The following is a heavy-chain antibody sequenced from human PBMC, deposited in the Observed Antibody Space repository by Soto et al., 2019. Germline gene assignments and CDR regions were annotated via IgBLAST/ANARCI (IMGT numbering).Heavy chain of an antibody. CDR2: ISGSGGST. Sequence: QPGGSLRLSCAASGFTFSSYAMSWVRQAPGKGLEWVSAISGSGGSTYYADSVKGRFTISRDNSKNTLYLQMNSLRAEDTAVYYCAKDLGCSSTSCYAHAYYYYGMDVWGQGTTVTVSS. CDR1: GFTFSSYA. D-gene: IGHD2-2*01. V-gene: IGHV3-23*01. CDR3: AKDLGCSSTSCYAHAYYYYGMDV. J-gene: IGHJ6*02.